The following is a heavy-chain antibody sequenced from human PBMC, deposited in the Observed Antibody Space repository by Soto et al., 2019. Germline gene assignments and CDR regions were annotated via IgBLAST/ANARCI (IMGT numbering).Heavy chain of an antibody. J-gene: IGHJ4*02. CDR3: AHHIAAAGTGLD. CDR2: ISSSGSTI. D-gene: IGHD6-13*01. Sequence: GGSLRLSCAASGFTVSSYEMNWVRQAPGKGLEWVSYISSSGSTIYYADSVKGRFTISRDNAKNSLYLQMNSLRAEDTAVYYCAHHIAAAGTGLDWGQGTLVTVSS. CDR1: GFTVSSYE. V-gene: IGHV3-48*03.